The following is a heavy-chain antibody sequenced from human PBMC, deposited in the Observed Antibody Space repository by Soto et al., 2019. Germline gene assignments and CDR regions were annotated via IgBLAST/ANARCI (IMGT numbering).Heavy chain of an antibody. D-gene: IGHD6-19*01. Sequence: DVQLVESGGGLVQPGRSLRLSCAASGFTFDDYAMHWVRQAPGKGLEWVSGISWNSGSIGYADSVKGRFTISRDNAKNSLYLQMNSLRAEDTALYYCAKGLAVAGTSFAYWGQGTLVTVSS. CDR3: AKGLAVAGTSFAY. J-gene: IGHJ4*02. CDR1: GFTFDDYA. CDR2: ISWNSGSI. V-gene: IGHV3-9*01.